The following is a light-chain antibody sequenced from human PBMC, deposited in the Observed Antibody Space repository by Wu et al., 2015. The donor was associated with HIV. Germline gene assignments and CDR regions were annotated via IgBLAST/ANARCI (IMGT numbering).Light chain of an antibody. CDR3: QQYGRSPTT. CDR2: GAS. CDR1: QSISTNY. V-gene: IGKV3-20*01. Sequence: EIVLTQSPGTLSLSPGERATLSCRASQSISTNYLAWYQQKPGQAPRLLIYGASTRATGIPDRFSGSGSGTDFILTISRLEPEDFAVYYCQQYGRSPTTFGGGTKVEIK. J-gene: IGKJ4*01.